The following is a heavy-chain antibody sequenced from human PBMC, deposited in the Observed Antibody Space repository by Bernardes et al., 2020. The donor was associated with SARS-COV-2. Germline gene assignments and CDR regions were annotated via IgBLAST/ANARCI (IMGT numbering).Heavy chain of an antibody. Sequence: SLRLSCAASGFTFSSYAMSWVRQAPGKGLEWVSAISGSGGSTYYADSVKGRFTISRDNSKNTLYLQMNSLRAEDTAVYYCAKYGDGASSGWYLGDFDYWGQGTLVTVSS. V-gene: IGHV3-23*01. CDR3: AKYGDGASSGWYLGDFDY. J-gene: IGHJ4*02. CDR2: ISGSGGST. D-gene: IGHD6-19*01. CDR1: GFTFSSYA.